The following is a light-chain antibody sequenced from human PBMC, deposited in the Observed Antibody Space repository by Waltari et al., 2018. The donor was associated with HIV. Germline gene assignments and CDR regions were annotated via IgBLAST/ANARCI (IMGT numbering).Light chain of an antibody. Sequence: QSVLLQPPSASATPGQRVTISCSGNNSNTGSNTVNWYQQLPGTAPKLLIYSSDQRPSGVPDRYSGSKSGTSASLAIRGLQPEDEADYYCATWDDSLNGWVFGGGTKLTVL. CDR1: NSNTGSNT. J-gene: IGLJ3*02. CDR3: ATWDDSLNGWV. V-gene: IGLV1-44*01. CDR2: SSD.